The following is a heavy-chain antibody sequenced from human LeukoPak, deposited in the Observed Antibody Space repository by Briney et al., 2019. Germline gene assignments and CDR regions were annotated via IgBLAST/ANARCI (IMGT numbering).Heavy chain of an antibody. Sequence: PGGSLRLSCAASGFTFSSYSMNWVRQAPGKGLEWVSSISSSSYIYYADSVKGRFTISRDNAKNSLYLQMNSLRAEDTAVYYCSRDDRYSSSDYWGQGTLVTVSS. CDR2: ISSSSYI. J-gene: IGHJ4*02. D-gene: IGHD6-13*01. V-gene: IGHV3-21*01. CDR3: SRDDRYSSSDY. CDR1: GFTFSSYS.